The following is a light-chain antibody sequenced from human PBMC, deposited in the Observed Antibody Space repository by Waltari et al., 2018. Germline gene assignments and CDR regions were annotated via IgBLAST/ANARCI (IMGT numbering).Light chain of an antibody. Sequence: QSALTQPASVSGSPGQSITISCTGTSSDVGNYNLVSWYQQHPGRAPKLIIYAVSERPSAVSNRFSGSKSANTASLTVSGLQAEDEADYYCCSYAGRTTWVFGGGTNLTVL. CDR1: SSDVGNYNL. CDR2: AVS. V-gene: IGLV2-23*02. CDR3: CSYAGRTTWV. J-gene: IGLJ3*02.